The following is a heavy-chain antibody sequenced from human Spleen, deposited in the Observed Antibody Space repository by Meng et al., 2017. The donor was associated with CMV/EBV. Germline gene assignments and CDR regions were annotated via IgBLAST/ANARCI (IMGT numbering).Heavy chain of an antibody. J-gene: IGHJ4*02. V-gene: IGHV3-21*01. D-gene: IGHD2-2*02. CDR1: RFTFSSYA. CDR3: AIGYCSSTSCSTFDY. CDR2: ISSSSSYI. Sequence: GESLKISCEASRFTFSSYAMSWVRQAPGKGLEWVSSISSSSSYIYYADSVKGRFTISRDNAKNSLYLQMNSLRAEDTAVYYCAIGYCSSTSCSTFDYWGQGTLVTVSS.